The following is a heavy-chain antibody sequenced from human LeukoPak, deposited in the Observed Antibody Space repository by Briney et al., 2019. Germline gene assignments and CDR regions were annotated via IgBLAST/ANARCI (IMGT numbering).Heavy chain of an antibody. CDR1: GSTVSSNY. V-gene: IGHV3-66*04. CDR2: IYSGGST. Sequence: GGSLRLSCAASGSTVSSNYMSWVRQAPGKGLEWVSVIYSGGSTYYADSVKGRFTISRDNSKNTLYLQMNSLRAEDTAVYYCARQRRGATRPFDYWGQGTLVTVSS. J-gene: IGHJ4*02. CDR3: ARQRRGATRPFDY. D-gene: IGHD1-26*01.